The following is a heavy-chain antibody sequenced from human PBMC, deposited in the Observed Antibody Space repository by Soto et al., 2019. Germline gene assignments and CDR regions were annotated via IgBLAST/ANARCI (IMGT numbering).Heavy chain of an antibody. J-gene: IGHJ4*02. CDR1: GFAFSSYA. CDR3: AKDRATIGDIVVVPAAIVDY. V-gene: IGHV3-23*01. Sequence: GGSLRLSCAASGFAFSSYAMSWVRQAPGKGLEWVSAISGSGGSTYYADSVKGRFTISRDNSKNTLYLQMNSLRAEDTAVYYCAKDRATIGDIVVVPAAIVDYWGQGT. D-gene: IGHD2-2*02. CDR2: ISGSGGST.